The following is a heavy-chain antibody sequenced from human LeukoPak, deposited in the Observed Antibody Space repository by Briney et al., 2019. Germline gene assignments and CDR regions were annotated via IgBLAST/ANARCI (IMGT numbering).Heavy chain of an antibody. CDR2: IRYDGTNK. V-gene: IGHV3-30*02. CDR3: AKADDGYCSATSCYGDH. Sequence: GGSLRLSCAASGFTFNSYGMHWVRQAPGKGLEWVAFIRYDGTNKYYADFVKGRFTISRDNFRNTLFLQMNSLRPEDTAVYYCAKADDGYCSATSCYGDHWGQGTLVTVSS. D-gene: IGHD2-2*03. J-gene: IGHJ4*02. CDR1: GFTFNSYG.